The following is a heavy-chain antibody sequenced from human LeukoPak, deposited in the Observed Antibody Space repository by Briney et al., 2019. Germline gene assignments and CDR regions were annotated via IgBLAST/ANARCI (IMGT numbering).Heavy chain of an antibody. CDR2: IDNDGSST. CDR3: ARDDTYAYDY. D-gene: IGHD5-18*01. J-gene: IGHJ4*02. V-gene: IGHV3-74*01. Sequence: GGSLRLSCAASGFTFSYNWMHWVRQAPGKGLVWVSRIDNDGSSTNYADSVKGRFTIFRDNAKNTLYLQMNSLRAEDTAVYYCARDDTYAYDYWGQGTLVTVSS. CDR1: GFTFSYNW.